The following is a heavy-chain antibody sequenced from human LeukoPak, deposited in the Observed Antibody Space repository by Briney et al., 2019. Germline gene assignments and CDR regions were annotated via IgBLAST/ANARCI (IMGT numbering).Heavy chain of an antibody. Sequence: PSETLSLTCTVSGGSISSSSYYWGWIRQPPGKGLEWIGYIYYSGSTYYNPSLKSRVTISVDTSKNQFSLKLSSVTAADTAVYYCARADSSARHDYWGQGTLVTVSS. J-gene: IGHJ4*02. D-gene: IGHD3-22*01. CDR3: ARADSSARHDY. CDR1: GGSISSSSYY. V-gene: IGHV4-30-4*08. CDR2: IYYSGST.